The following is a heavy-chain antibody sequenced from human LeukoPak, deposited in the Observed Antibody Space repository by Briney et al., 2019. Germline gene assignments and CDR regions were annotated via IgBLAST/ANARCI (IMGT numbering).Heavy chain of an antibody. J-gene: IGHJ4*02. CDR2: INPNSGGT. D-gene: IGHD3-3*01. V-gene: IGHV1-2*02. CDR1: GYTFTDYY. CDR3: ARDPSTYEEQLAFDY. Sequence: ASVKVSCKASGYTFTDYYMHWVRQAPGQGLEWMGWINPNSGGTNYAQNIQGRVTMTRDTSINTAYMELSRLRSDDTAVYYCARDPSTYEEQLAFDYWGQGTLVTVSS.